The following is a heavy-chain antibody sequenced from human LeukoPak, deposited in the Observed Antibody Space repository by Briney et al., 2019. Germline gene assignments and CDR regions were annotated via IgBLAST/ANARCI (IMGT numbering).Heavy chain of an antibody. Sequence: AGWAVRLSGAASGFTLSSYAMSGVRERPGKGLEGVSSICDSCGTTYYADSGKGRFIISRDNSKNTLYLQMSSLRADDTAVYYCAKTAVTGKVAGSDCWGQGTLVTVSS. CDR1: GFTLSSYA. CDR2: ICDSCGTT. D-gene: IGHD6-19*01. V-gene: IGHV3-23*01. J-gene: IGHJ4*02. CDR3: AKTAVTGKVAGSDC.